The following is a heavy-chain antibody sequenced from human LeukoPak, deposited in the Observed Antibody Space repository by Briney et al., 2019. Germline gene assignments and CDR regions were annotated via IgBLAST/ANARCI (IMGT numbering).Heavy chain of an antibody. Sequence: ASVKVSCKASGYTFTSYYMHWVRQAPGQGLEWMGIINPSGGSTSYAQKFQGRVTMTRDTSTSTVYMELSSLRAEDTAVYYCAKDGPPDYGGKGSDYWGQGTLVTVSS. J-gene: IGHJ4*02. V-gene: IGHV1-46*01. CDR1: GYTFTSYY. CDR3: AKDGPPDYGGKGSDY. D-gene: IGHD4-23*01. CDR2: INPSGGST.